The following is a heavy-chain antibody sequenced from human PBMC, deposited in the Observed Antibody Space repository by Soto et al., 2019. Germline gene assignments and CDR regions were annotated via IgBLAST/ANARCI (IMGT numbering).Heavy chain of an antibody. CDR3: ARGVAGSGFDL. Sequence: QVHLQQSGPGLVKPSQTLSLTCAISGDSVSSNTAAWNWIRSSPSRGLEWLVRTYYRSNWRHDYAVSVKSRITVNPDTSKNHFSLRLNSVTPDDTAVYYCARGVAGSGFDLWGQGTLVTVSS. CDR1: GDSVSSNTAA. D-gene: IGHD6-19*01. V-gene: IGHV6-1*01. CDR2: TYYRSNWRH. J-gene: IGHJ4*02.